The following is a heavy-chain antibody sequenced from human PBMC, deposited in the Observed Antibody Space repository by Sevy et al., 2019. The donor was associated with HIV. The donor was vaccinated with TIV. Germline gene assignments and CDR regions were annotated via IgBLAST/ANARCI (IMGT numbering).Heavy chain of an antibody. V-gene: IGHV3-11*01. Sequence: GGSLRLSCAASGFIFSDFYMSWVRQAPGKGLEWISYISSRGTTIYYAGSVKGRFTISRDNAKNSLYLQMNSLTADDTAVDYCARDHVVVEPLANYGMDVWGQGTTVTVSS. CDR3: ARDHVVVEPLANYGMDV. CDR2: ISSRGTTI. D-gene: IGHD2-2*01. J-gene: IGHJ6*02. CDR1: GFIFSDFY.